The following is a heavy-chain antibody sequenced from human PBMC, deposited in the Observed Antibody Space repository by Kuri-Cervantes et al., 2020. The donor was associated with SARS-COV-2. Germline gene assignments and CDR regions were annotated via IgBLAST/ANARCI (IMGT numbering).Heavy chain of an antibody. D-gene: IGHD3-22*01. CDR2: ISYDGSNK. CDR3: ARDPDYYDSSGYYGGFDY. V-gene: IGHV3-30*04. J-gene: IGHJ4*02. CDR1: GFSFDENA. Sequence: GGSLRLSCAGSGFSFDENAMHWVRQAPGKGLEWVAVISYDGSNKYYADSVKGRFTISRDNSKNTLYLQMNSLRAEDTAVYYCARDPDYYDSSGYYGGFDYWGQGTLVTVSS.